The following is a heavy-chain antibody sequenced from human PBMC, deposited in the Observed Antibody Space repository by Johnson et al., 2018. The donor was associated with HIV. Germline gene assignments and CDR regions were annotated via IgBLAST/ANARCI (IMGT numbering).Heavy chain of an antibody. Sequence: VQLVESGGDLVQPGGSLGLSCAASGFTFRSYAMSWVRQAPGRGLEWVSSISGTGGTTYYADSVKGRFTISMDNSKNTLYLQMNSLRAEDTAVYYCAREDQDAFDIWGKGTMVTVSS. CDR2: ISGTGGTT. CDR1: GFTFRSYA. V-gene: IGHV3-23*04. CDR3: AREDQDAFDI. J-gene: IGHJ3*02.